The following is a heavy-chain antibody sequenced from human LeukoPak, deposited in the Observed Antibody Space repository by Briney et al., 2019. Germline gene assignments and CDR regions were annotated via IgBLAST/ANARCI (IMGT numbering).Heavy chain of an antibody. CDR2: IHHSGSI. J-gene: IGHJ3*02. V-gene: IGHV4-4*02. D-gene: IGHD3-22*01. CDR3: AKSSGYGLVDI. CDR1: GVSISSNLW. Sequence: NPSGTLSLTCAVSGVSISSNLWWTWVRQPPGKGLEWIAEIHHSGSINYNPSLKSRVTISVDKAKNQFSLNLNSVTAANTAVYYCAKSSGYGLVDIWGQGTMVTVSS.